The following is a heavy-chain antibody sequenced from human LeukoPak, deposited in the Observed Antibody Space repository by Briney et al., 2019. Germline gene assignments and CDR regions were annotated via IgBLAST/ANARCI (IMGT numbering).Heavy chain of an antibody. CDR1: GFTFSSYG. D-gene: IGHD1-26*01. CDR2: ISYDGSNK. CDR3: AKEKYSGGYRYYFDY. V-gene: IGHV3-30*18. Sequence: PGGSLRLSCAASGFTFSSYGMHWVRQAPGKGLEWVAVISYDGSNKYYADSVKGRFTISRDNSKNTLYLQMNSLRAEDTAVYYCAKEKYSGGYRYYFDYWGQGTLVIVSS. J-gene: IGHJ4*02.